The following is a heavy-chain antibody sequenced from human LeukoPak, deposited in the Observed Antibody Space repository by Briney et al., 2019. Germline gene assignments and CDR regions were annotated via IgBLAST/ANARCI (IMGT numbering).Heavy chain of an antibody. CDR1: GFAFSDSF. CDR2: IDARSGIT. Sequence: PGGSLRLSCTASGFAFSDSFMNWVRQAPGKVPEWVSYIDARSGITYYADSVQGRFTISRDNAQESVFLHMNSLRADDTAVYYCARTYDFGRGPPGDAFDNWGPGALVTVSS. V-gene: IGHV3-48*01. D-gene: IGHD3-3*01. CDR3: ARTYDFGRGPPGDAFDN. J-gene: IGHJ3*02.